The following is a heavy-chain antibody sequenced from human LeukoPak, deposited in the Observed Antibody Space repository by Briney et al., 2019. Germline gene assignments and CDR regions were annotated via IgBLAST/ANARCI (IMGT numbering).Heavy chain of an antibody. CDR3: ARGLYKWELQPYYFDY. J-gene: IGHJ4*02. D-gene: IGHD1-26*01. V-gene: IGHV3-30*04. CDR1: GFTFSSYA. CDR2: ISYDGGNK. Sequence: GGGVVQPGRSLRLSCAASGFTFSSYAMPWVRQAPGKGLEWVAVISYDGGNKYYADSVKGRFTISRDNSKNTLYLQMNSLRAEDTAVYYCARGLYKWELQPYYFDYWGQGTLVTVSS.